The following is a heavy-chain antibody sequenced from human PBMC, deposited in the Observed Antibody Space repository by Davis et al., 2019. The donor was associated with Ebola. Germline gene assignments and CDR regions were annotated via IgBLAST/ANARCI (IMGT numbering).Heavy chain of an antibody. J-gene: IGHJ4*02. CDR1: GFIFSKSW. Sequence: GESLKISCAASGFIFSKSWMSWVRQGPGEGLVWVSDINRDGSTTKYADSVKGRFTISRDNAKNTLYLQMNSLRAEDTAVYYCARVYNWGFDFWGQGTLVTVSS. V-gene: IGHV3-74*01. CDR2: INRDGSTT. D-gene: IGHD1-20*01. CDR3: ARVYNWGFDF.